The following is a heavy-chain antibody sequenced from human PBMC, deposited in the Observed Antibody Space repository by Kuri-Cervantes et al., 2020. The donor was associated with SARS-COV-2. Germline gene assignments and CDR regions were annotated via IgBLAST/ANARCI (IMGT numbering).Heavy chain of an antibody. CDR1: RFTFSSYG. CDR3: TRDRGYCSGGSCSPNWFDP. J-gene: IGHJ5*02. CDR2: IWYDGSNK. D-gene: IGHD2-15*01. V-gene: IGHV3-33*01. Sequence: GGSLRLSCAAFRFTFSSYGMHWVRQAPGKGLEWVAVIWYDGSNKYYADSVKGRFTISRDNSKNTLYLQMNSLRAEDTAVYYCTRDRGYCSGGSCSPNWFDPWGQGTLVTVSS.